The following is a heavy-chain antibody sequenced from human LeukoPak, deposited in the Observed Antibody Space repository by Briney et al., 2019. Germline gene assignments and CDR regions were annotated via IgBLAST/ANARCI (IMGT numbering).Heavy chain of an antibody. CDR3: ASGSNWFDP. V-gene: IGHV3-11*04. CDR1: GFTFSDYY. CDR2: ISSSGNSI. J-gene: IGHJ5*02. D-gene: IGHD1-26*01. Sequence: PGGSLRLSCAASGFTFSDYYMSWIRQAPGKGLEWVSYISSSGNSIYYADSVKGRFTISRGNAQNSLYLQMNSLRAEDTAVYYCASGSNWFDPWGQGTLVTVSS.